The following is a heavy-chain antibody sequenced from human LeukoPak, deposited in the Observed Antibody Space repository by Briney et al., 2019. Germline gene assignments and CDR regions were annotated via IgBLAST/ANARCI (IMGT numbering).Heavy chain of an antibody. Sequence: ASVKVSYKASGYSFSDYCMRWVRQAPGQGLEWMGWINPNSGGTNSAQKFQGRVSMTRDTSISTAYMELSRLRSDDTAVYYCARGWGAIEVPGTTDYWGQGTLVTVSS. CDR1: GYSFSDYC. V-gene: IGHV1-2*02. CDR2: INPNSGGT. CDR3: ARGWGAIEVPGTTDY. J-gene: IGHJ4*02. D-gene: IGHD1-1*01.